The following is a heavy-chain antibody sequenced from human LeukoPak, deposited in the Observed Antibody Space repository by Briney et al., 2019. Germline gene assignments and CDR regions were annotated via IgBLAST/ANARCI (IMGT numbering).Heavy chain of an antibody. J-gene: IGHJ4*02. CDR1: GGSFSSGQY. D-gene: IGHD3-10*01. CDR3: ARETGPTPITMVRGVVDY. Sequence: SETLSLTCAVFGGSFSSGQYWSWIRQPPGKGLEWIGEINHSGSSNYNPALEIRVTISVDTSKNQFSLKLSAVTAADTAVYYCARETGPTPITMVRGVVDYWGQGTLVSVST. V-gene: IGHV4-34*01. CDR2: INHSGSS.